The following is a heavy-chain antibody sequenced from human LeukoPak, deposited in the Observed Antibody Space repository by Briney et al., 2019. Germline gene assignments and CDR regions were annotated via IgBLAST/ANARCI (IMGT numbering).Heavy chain of an antibody. CDR1: GGSISSSSYY. J-gene: IGHJ4*02. CDR2: IYYSGST. Sequence: SETLSLTCTVSGGSISSSSYYWGWIRQPPGKGLEWIGSIYYSGSTYYNPSLKSRVTISVDTSKNQFSLKLSSVTAADTAVYYCARERVEMATISFDYWGQGTLVTVSS. CDR3: ARERVEMATISFDY. D-gene: IGHD5-24*01. V-gene: IGHV4-39*02.